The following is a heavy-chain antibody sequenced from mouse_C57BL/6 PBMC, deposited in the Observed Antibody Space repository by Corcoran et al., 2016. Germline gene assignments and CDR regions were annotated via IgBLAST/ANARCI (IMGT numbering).Heavy chain of an antibody. CDR1: GYTFTSYG. J-gene: IGHJ1*03. Sequence: QVQLQQSGAELARPGASVKLSCKASGYTFTSYGISWVKQRTGQGLEWIGEIYPRSGNTYYNEKFKGKATLTADKSSSTAYMELRSLTSEDSAVYFCAKGSNYESFDVWGTGTTVTVSS. CDR2: IYPRSGNT. CDR3: AKGSNYESFDV. D-gene: IGHD2-5*01. V-gene: IGHV1-81*01.